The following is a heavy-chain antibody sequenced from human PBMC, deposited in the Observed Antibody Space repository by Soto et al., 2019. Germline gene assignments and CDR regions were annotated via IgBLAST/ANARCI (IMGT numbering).Heavy chain of an antibody. Sequence: QVQLVESGGGVVQPGRSLRLSCAASGFTFSSYAMHWVRQAPGKGLEWVAVISYDGSNKYYADSVQGRFTISRDNSKNTLYLQMNSLRAEDTAVYYCARESSLVGYYYGMDVWGQGTTVTVSS. V-gene: IGHV3-30-3*01. CDR3: ARESSLVGYYYGMDV. CDR2: ISYDGSNK. J-gene: IGHJ6*02. CDR1: GFTFSSYA. D-gene: IGHD6-6*01.